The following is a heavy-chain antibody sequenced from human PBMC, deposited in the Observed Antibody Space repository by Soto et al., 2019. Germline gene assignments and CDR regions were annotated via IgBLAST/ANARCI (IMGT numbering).Heavy chain of an antibody. CDR1: GGTFSSYA. V-gene: IGHV1-69*06. J-gene: IGHJ6*02. CDR2: IIPIFGTA. D-gene: IGHD2-2*01. CDR3: ARDLADCSSTSCSYYYYYGMDV. Sequence: GASVKVSCKASGGTFSSYAISWVRQASGQGLEWMGGIIPIFGTANYAQKFQGRVTITADKSTSTAYMELSSLRSEDTAVYYCARDLADCSSTSCSYYYYYGMDVWGQGTTVTVSS.